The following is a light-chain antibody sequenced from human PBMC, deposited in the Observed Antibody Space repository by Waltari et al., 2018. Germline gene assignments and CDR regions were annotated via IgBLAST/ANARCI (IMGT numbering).Light chain of an antibody. CDR3: QQYNNWPLT. Sequence: EIVMTQSPATLSVSPGERATLPCRASQSVSSNLAWYQQKPGQAPRLRIYGASTRATGIPARFSGSGSGTEFTLTISSLQSEDFAVYYCQQYNNWPLTFGPGTKVDIK. CDR1: QSVSSN. CDR2: GAS. V-gene: IGKV3-15*01. J-gene: IGKJ3*01.